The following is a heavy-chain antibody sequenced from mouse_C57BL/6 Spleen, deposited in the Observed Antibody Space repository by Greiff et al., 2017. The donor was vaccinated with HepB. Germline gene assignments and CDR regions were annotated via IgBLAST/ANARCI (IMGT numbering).Heavy chain of an antibody. J-gene: IGHJ2*01. CDR1: GYTFTSYW. CDR2: IHPNSGST. Sequence: QVQLKQPGAELVKPGASVKLSCKASGYTFTSYWMHWVKQRPGQGLEWIGMIHPNSGSTNYNEKFKSKATLTVDKSSSTAYMQLSSLTSEDSAVYYCARSPYYYGSSPYYFDYWGQGTTLTVSS. D-gene: IGHD1-1*01. CDR3: ARSPYYYGSSPYYFDY. V-gene: IGHV1-64*01.